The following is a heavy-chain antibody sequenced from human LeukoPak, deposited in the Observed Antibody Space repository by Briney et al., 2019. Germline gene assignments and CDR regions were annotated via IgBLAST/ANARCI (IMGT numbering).Heavy chain of an antibody. CDR1: GFTFSHYG. D-gene: IGHD5-24*01. Sequence: SGGPLRLSCAASGFTFSHYGMHWVRQAPGMGLEWVAVIWFDGGKIHYPDSVKGRFTISRDNAKNTLYLQMDSLRADDTAVYYCVRGSGGDGYGYWGDYWGQGTLVTVSP. CDR2: IWFDGGKI. V-gene: IGHV3-33*01. CDR3: VRGSGGDGYGYWGDY. J-gene: IGHJ4*02.